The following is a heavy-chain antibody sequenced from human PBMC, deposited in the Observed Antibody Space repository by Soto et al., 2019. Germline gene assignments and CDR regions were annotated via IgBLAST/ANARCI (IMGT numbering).Heavy chain of an antibody. V-gene: IGHV4-31*03. CDR1: GGSISSGGYY. CDR2: IYYSGST. Sequence: QVQLQESGPGLVKPSQTLSLTCTVSGGSISSGGYYWSWIRQHPGKGLEWIGYIYYSGSTYCNPSLKRRVTISVDMSKNQFSLKLSSVTAADTAVYYCARSPEATVTAFDYWGQGTLVTVSS. D-gene: IGHD4-17*01. CDR3: ARSPEATVTAFDY. J-gene: IGHJ4*02.